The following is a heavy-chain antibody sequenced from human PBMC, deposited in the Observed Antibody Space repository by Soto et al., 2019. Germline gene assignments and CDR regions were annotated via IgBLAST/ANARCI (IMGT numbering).Heavy chain of an antibody. Sequence: SETLSLTCTVSGGSISSYYWSWVRQPPGKGLEWIGYIYYSGSTNYNPSLKSRVTISVDTSKNQFSLKLSSVTAADTAVYYCARELVNWFDPWGQGTLVTVSS. V-gene: IGHV4-59*01. CDR2: IYYSGST. D-gene: IGHD3-10*01. CDR3: ARELVNWFDP. J-gene: IGHJ5*02. CDR1: GGSISSYY.